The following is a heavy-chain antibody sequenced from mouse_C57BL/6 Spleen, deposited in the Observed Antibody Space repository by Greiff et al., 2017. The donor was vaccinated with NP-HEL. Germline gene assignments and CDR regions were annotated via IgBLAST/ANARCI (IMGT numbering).Heavy chain of an antibody. CDR2: IDPNSGGT. D-gene: IGHD1-1*01. CDR3: AREGVTTVVATDYAMDD. J-gene: IGHJ4*01. V-gene: IGHV1-72*01. CDR1: GYTFTSYW. Sequence: QVQLQQPGAELVKPGASVKLSCKASGYTFTSYWMHWVKQRPGRGLEWIGRIDPNSGGTKYNEKFKSKATLTVDKPSSTAYMQLSSLTSEDSAVYYCAREGVTTVVATDYAMDDWGQGTSVTVSS.